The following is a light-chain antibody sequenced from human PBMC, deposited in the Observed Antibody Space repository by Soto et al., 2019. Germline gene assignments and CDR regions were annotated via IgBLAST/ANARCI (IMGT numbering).Light chain of an antibody. J-gene: IGKJ5*01. Sequence: DIQMTQSPSSLSASVGDRVTITCRASQSISSYLNWYQQKPGKAPKLLIYAASSLQSGVPSRFSGSGCETDFTLTISSPKPEDFATYNYQHSYSTPITFGQGTRLEIK. CDR3: QHSYSTPIT. CDR2: AAS. CDR1: QSISSY. V-gene: IGKV1-39*01.